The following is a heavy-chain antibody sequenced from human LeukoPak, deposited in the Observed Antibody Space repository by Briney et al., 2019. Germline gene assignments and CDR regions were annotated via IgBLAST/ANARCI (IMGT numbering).Heavy chain of an antibody. D-gene: IGHD3-10*01. CDR1: GFTFSSYS. V-gene: IGHV3-21*01. CDR2: ISSSSSYI. J-gene: IGHJ4*02. CDR3: ARDAGYYYGSGSYYSDY. Sequence: GGSLRLYRAASGFTFSSYSMNWVRQAPGKGLEWVSSISSSSSYIYYADSVKGRFTISRDNAKNSLYLQMNSLRAEDTAVYYCARDAGYYYGSGSYYSDYWGQGTLVTVSS.